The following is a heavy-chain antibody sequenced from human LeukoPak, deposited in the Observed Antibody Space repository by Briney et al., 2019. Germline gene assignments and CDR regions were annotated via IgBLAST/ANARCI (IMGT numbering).Heavy chain of an antibody. CDR3: ARTPPLDSSGRPTTPYYFDY. J-gene: IGHJ4*02. Sequence: SETLSLTCTVSGGSISSYYWSWIRQPAGKGLEWIGRIYTSGSTNYNPSLKSRVTMSVDTSKNQFSLKLSSVTAADTAVYYCARTPPLDSSGRPTTPYYFDYWGQGTLVTVSS. CDR2: IYTSGST. V-gene: IGHV4-4*07. D-gene: IGHD6-19*01. CDR1: GGSISSYY.